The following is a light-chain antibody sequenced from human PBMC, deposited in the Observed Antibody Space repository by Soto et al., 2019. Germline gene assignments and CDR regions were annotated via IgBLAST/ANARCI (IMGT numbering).Light chain of an antibody. Sequence: EIVMTQSPATLSVSPGERATLSCRASQSVSSNLAWYQQKPGQGPRLLFYGASTRATGIPARFIGSGSGTDFPLTIISPQSEDFAVYYCQQSNSWPYTFGQGTKLEIK. CDR1: QSVSSN. V-gene: IGKV3-15*01. CDR3: QQSNSWPYT. CDR2: GAS. J-gene: IGKJ2*01.